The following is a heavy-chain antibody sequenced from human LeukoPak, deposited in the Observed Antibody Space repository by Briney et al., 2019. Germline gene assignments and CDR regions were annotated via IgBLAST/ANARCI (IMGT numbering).Heavy chain of an antibody. J-gene: IGHJ6*03. CDR3: ARVVVYSSSSVTERDYYYYYMDV. Sequence: SSETLSLTCAVYGGSFSGYYWSWIRQPPGKGLEWIGEINHSGSTNYNPSLKSRVTISVDTSKNQFSLKLSSVTAADTAVYYCARVVVYSSSSVTERDYYYYYMDVWHKGTTVIVTS. V-gene: IGHV4-34*01. CDR1: GGSFSGYY. D-gene: IGHD6-6*01. CDR2: INHSGST.